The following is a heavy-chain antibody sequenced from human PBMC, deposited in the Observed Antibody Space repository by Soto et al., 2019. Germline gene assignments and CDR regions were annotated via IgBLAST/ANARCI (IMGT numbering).Heavy chain of an antibody. D-gene: IGHD1-26*01. CDR3: ARSRTGALFNY. J-gene: IGHJ4*02. CDR2: VYHSGST. Sequence: SETLSLTCGVSGHSIRSGSYWGWIRQPPGKGLEWIGSVYHSGSTHYNPSLKSRVTISVDTSKNHFSLRLTSVTAADTAIYYCARSRTGALFNYWGQGALVTVSS. CDR1: GHSIRSGSY. V-gene: IGHV4-38-2*01.